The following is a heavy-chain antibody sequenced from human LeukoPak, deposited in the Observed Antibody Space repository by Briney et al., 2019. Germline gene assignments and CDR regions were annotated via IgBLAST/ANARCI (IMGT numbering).Heavy chain of an antibody. J-gene: IGHJ4*02. Sequence: SETLSLTCTVSGGSISSGGYYWSWIRQHPGKGLEWIGHIYHTGTTLYSPHLNNRLSVSVDSSRNQFSLTLNSVTAADTAVYYCASVSVWELATHPGGSFDYWGRGILVTVSS. CDR2: IYHTGTT. D-gene: IGHD1-26*01. CDR3: ASVSVWELATHPGGSFDY. V-gene: IGHV4-30-4*08. CDR1: GGSISSGGYY.